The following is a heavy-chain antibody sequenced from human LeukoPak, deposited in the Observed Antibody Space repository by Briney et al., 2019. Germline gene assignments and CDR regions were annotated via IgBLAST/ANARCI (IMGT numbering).Heavy chain of an antibody. D-gene: IGHD3-16*01. J-gene: IGHJ4*02. Sequence: PSETLSLTCAVYGGSFSGYYWSWIRQPPGKGLEWIGEINHSGSTNYNPSLKSRVTISVDTSKNQFSLKLSSVTAADTAVYYCARSDYVWGSYPYYFDYWGQGTLVTVSS. CDR3: ARSDYVWGSYPYYFDY. CDR2: INHSGST. CDR1: GGSFSGYY. V-gene: IGHV4-34*01.